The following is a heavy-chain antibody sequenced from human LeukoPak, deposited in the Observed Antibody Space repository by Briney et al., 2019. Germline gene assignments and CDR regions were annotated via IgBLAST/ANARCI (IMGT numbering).Heavy chain of an antibody. CDR2: ISTSSSTI. Sequence: GGSLRLSCAASGFTFSSYSMNWVRQAPGKGLEWVSYISTSSSTIYYADSVKGRFTISRDNAKNSLYLQMNSLRAEDTAVYYWVTHELKDAFDIWGQGTMVTVSS. CDR3: VTHELKDAFDI. V-gene: IGHV3-48*01. J-gene: IGHJ3*02. D-gene: IGHD3-10*01. CDR1: GFTFSSYS.